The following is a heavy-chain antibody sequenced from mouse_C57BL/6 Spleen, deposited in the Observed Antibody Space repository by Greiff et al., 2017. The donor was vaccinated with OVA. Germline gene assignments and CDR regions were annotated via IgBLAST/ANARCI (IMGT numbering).Heavy chain of an antibody. V-gene: IGHV1-82*01. J-gene: IGHJ3*01. CDR3: ATTSSRAWFAY. CDR2: IYPGDGDT. D-gene: IGHD6-1*01. Sequence: QVQLQQSGPELVKPGASVKISCKASGYAFSSSWMNWVKQRPGKGLEWIGRIYPGDGDTNYNGKFKGKATLTADKSSSTAYMQLSSLTSEDSAVYFCATTSSRAWFAYWGQGTLVSVSA. CDR1: GYAFSSSW.